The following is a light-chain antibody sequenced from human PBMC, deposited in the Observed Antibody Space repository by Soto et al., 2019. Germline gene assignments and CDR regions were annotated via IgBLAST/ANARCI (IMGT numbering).Light chain of an antibody. CDR2: DAS. CDR3: QQRSNWPPT. J-gene: IGKJ3*01. CDR1: QSVSSY. V-gene: IGKV3-11*01. Sequence: EIVLTQSPATLSFTPLERATLSCMASQSVSSYLAWYQQKPGQAPRLLIYDASNRATGIPARFSGSGSGTDFTLTISSLEPEDFAVYYCQQRSNWPPTFGPGTKVDIK.